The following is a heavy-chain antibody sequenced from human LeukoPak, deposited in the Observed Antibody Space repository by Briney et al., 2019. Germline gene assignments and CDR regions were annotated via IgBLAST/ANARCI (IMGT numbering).Heavy chain of an antibody. CDR1: GFTFSDYY. V-gene: IGHV3-11*01. D-gene: IGHD2-21*02. J-gene: IGHJ4*02. CDR3: ARPLDLAYCGGDCFSSLDY. CDR2: ISSSGSTI. Sequence: PGGSLRLSCAASGFTFSDYYMSWIRQAPGKGLEWVSYISSSGSTIYYADSVKGRFTISRDNAKNSLYLQMNSLRAEDTAEYYCARPLDLAYCGGDCFSSLDYWGQGTLVTVSS.